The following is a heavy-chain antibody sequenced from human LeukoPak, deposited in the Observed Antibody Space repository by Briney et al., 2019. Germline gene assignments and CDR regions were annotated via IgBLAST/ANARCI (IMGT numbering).Heavy chain of an antibody. J-gene: IGHJ3*02. V-gene: IGHV3-30*18. CDR3: VKVPRSGCCAFDI. Sequence: GGSLRLSCTASGFTFAGYGMHWVRQAPGKGLEWVALIIYDGSNKYHVDSVKGRFTVSRDNSKNTLYLQMNSLRAEDTAVYYCVKVPRSGCCAFDIWGLGTMVTVSS. CDR2: IIYDGSNK. D-gene: IGHD6-19*01. CDR1: GFTFAGYG.